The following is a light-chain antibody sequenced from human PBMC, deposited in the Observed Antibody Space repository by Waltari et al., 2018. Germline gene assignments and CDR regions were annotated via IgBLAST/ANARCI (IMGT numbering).Light chain of an antibody. J-gene: IGLJ3*02. Sequence: QSVLTQAPSVSAAPGQTVTISCSGTTPNIGNNYVSWYQQLPGAAPKIVIYEENRRPSGIPDRFSGSKSGASATLGITGLQTGDEAEYYCGSWDSSLGIGVLGGGTRLTVL. V-gene: IGLV1-51*01. CDR2: EEN. CDR1: TPNIGNNY. CDR3: GSWDSSLGIGV.